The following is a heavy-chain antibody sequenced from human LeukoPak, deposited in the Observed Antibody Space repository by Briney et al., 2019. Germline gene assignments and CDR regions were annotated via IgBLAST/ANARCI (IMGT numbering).Heavy chain of an antibody. CDR1: GFTFSSYA. D-gene: IGHD3-22*01. V-gene: IGHV3-23*01. Sequence: GVSLRLSCAASGFTFSSYAMSWVRRAPGKGLEWVAAISGSGGSTYYADSVKGRFTISRDSSKTTLSLHMNRPRAEDTPVHYCAKDRSITMTVVVSGAFDTSGPRTLVTVSS. J-gene: IGHJ3*02. CDR2: ISGSGGST. CDR3: AKDRSITMTVVVSGAFDT.